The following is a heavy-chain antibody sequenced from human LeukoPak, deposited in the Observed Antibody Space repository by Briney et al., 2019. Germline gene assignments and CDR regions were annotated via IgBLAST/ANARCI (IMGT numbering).Heavy chain of an antibody. CDR2: ISAYNGNT. CDR3: ARVSRGYSYGAIDY. Sequence: EASVKVSCKASGYTFTSYGISWVRQAPGQGLEWMGWISAYNGNTNYAQKLQGRVTMTTDTSTSTAYMELRSLRSDDTAVYYCARVSRGYSYGAIDYWGQGTLVTVSS. CDR1: GYTFTSYG. D-gene: IGHD5-18*01. J-gene: IGHJ4*02. V-gene: IGHV1-18*01.